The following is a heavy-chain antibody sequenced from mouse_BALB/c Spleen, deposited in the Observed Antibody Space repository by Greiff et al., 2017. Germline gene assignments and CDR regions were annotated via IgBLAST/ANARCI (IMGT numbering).Heavy chain of an antibody. J-gene: IGHJ1*01. V-gene: IGHV2-2*02. D-gene: IGHD2-4*01. CDR1: GFSLTSYG. CDR3: ARVYDYEHWYFDV. CDR2: IWSGGST. Sequence: VKLMESGPGLVQPSQSLSITCTASGFSLTSYGVHWVRQSPGKGLEWLGVIWSGGSTDYNAAFISRLSISKDNSKSQVFFKMNSLQANDTAIYYCARVYDYEHWYFDVLGAGTTVTVSS.